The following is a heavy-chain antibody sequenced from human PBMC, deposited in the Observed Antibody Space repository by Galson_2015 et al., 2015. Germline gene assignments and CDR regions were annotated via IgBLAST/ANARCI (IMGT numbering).Heavy chain of an antibody. Sequence: SVKVSCKASGGTFSSYAISWVRQAPGQGLEWMGGIIPIFGTANYAQKFQGRVTITADESTSTAYMELSSLRSEDTAVYYCARDVGGGGYSSSWEDAFDIWGQGTMVTVSS. CDR3: ARDVGGGGYSSSWEDAFDI. V-gene: IGHV1-69*13. J-gene: IGHJ3*02. CDR1: GGTFSSYA. CDR2: IIPIFGTA. D-gene: IGHD6-13*01.